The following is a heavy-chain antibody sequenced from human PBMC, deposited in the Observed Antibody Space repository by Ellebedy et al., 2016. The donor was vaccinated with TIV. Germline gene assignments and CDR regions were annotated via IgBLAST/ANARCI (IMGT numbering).Heavy chain of an antibody. CDR1: GFTFRDYN. V-gene: IGHV3-33*01. D-gene: IGHD2-2*01. CDR2: IWYDGSRK. J-gene: IGHJ4*02. CDR3: AREGVPAGTGGVDS. Sequence: PGGSLRLSCAASGFTFRDYNMHWVRQAPGRGLEWVAVIWYDGSRKYHADSVKDRFTISRDNSKNTLYLQVNSLRAEDTALYYWAREGVPAGTGGVDSWGQGALVTVSS.